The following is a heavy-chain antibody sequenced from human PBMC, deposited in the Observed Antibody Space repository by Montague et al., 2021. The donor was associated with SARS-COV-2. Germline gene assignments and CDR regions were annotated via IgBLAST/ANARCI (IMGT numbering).Heavy chain of an antibody. CDR2: TYYRSKWYN. J-gene: IGHJ6*02. D-gene: IGHD1-1*01. Sequence: CAISGDSVAGHRPRWDWVRQEPSQGLEWLGRTYYRSKWYNDYAXXXRGRVTINPDTSKSQFSLQLNSVTPEDTAIYYCTSGREGNYNVMDVWGQGTTVTVSS. V-gene: IGHV6-1*01. CDR3: TSGREGNYNVMDV. CDR1: GDSVAGHRPR.